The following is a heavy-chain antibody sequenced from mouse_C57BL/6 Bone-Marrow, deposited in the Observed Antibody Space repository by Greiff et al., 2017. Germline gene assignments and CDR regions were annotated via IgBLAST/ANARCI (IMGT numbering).Heavy chain of an antibody. Sequence: QVQLQQPGAELVRPGTSVKLSCKASGYTFTSYWMHWVKQRPGQGLEWIGVIDPSDSYTNYNQKFKGKATLTVDTSSSTAYMQLSGLTSEDSAVYYCARYYYGSSYDAYWGQGTLVTVSA. CDR3: ARYYYGSSYDAY. CDR2: IDPSDSYT. J-gene: IGHJ3*01. D-gene: IGHD1-1*01. CDR1: GYTFTSYW. V-gene: IGHV1-59*01.